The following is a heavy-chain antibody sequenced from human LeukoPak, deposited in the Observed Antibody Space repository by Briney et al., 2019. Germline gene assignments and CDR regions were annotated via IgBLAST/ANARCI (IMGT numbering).Heavy chain of an antibody. CDR2: IIPIFGTA. J-gene: IGHJ4*02. Sequence: ASVKVSCKASGGTFSSYAISWVRQAPGQGLEWMGGIIPIFGTANYAQKFQGRVTITADESTSTAYMELSSLRSEDTAVYYCARARVVTQYFDYWGQGTLVTVSS. V-gene: IGHV1-69*13. D-gene: IGHD2-21*02. CDR1: GGTFSSYA. CDR3: ARARVVTQYFDY.